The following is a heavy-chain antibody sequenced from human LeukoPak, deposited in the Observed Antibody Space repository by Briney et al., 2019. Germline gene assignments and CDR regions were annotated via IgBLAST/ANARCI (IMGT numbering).Heavy chain of an antibody. D-gene: IGHD1-7*01. Sequence: GGSLRLSCAASGFTFSSYWMSWIRQAPGKGLEWVANIKEDGSDKNYVDSVRGRFTISRDNAKNALYLQMNSMRAEDTAVYYCGREVPGGTTSLDCWGQGTLVTVSS. V-gene: IGHV3-7*01. J-gene: IGHJ4*02. CDR2: IKEDGSDK. CDR1: GFTFSSYW. CDR3: GREVPGGTTSLDC.